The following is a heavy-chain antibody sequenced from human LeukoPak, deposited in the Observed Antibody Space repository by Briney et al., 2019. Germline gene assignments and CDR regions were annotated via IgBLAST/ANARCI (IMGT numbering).Heavy chain of an antibody. Sequence: GGSLRLSCAASGFSFNTYSMNWVRQAPGQGLEWVSYISSDGSTIYYADSVQGRFTISRDNAKNSLSLQMNSLRAEDTAVYYCAREDCSGGSCYSSKDPGNPDYWGQGTLVTVSS. CDR1: GFSFNTYS. V-gene: IGHV3-48*04. J-gene: IGHJ4*02. CDR3: AREDCSGGSCYSSKDPGNPDY. CDR2: ISSDGSTI. D-gene: IGHD2-15*01.